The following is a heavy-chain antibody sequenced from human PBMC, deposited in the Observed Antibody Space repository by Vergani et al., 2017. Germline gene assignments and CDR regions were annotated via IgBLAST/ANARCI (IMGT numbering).Heavy chain of an antibody. D-gene: IGHD3-3*01. CDR1: GFTFSSYW. J-gene: IGHJ2*01. Sequence: EVQLVESGGGLVQPGGSLRLSCAASGFTFSSYWMSWVRQAPGKGLEWVANIKQDGSEKYYVDSVKGRFTISRDNAKNSLYLQMNSLRAEDTAVYYCARXSGYDFWSGYYSTWYFDLWGRGTLVTVSS. V-gene: IGHV3-7*01. CDR3: ARXSGYDFWSGYYSTWYFDL. CDR2: IKQDGSEK.